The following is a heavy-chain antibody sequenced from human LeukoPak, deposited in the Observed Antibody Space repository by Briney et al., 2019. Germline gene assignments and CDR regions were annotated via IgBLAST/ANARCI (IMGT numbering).Heavy chain of an antibody. CDR1: GGSISGGDYY. CDR3: ARDSKDYYGSGSYYYPDLNTHFDP. Sequence: ASETLSLTCTFSGGSISGGDYYWSWVRQPPGKGLECWGFIYYGGSTYYNPSLKSRVTISVDTSKNQFSLKLSSVTAADTAVCYCARDSKDYYGSGSYYYPDLNTHFDPWGQGTLVTVSS. D-gene: IGHD3-10*01. J-gene: IGHJ5*02. CDR2: IYYGGST. V-gene: IGHV4-30-4*01.